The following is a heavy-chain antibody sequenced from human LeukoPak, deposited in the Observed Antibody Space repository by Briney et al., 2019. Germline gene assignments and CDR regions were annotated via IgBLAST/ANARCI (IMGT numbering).Heavy chain of an antibody. Sequence: SETLSLTCTVSGDSISSGGYYWNWIRQHPGKGLEWIGNIYYSGSTYYNPSLKSRVAISRDTSKNQFSLKLSSLTAADTAVYFCARLGGGGFLDYWGQGTHVTVSS. CDR1: GDSISSGGYY. V-gene: IGHV4-31*03. CDR2: IYYSGST. J-gene: IGHJ4*02. D-gene: IGHD2-21*01. CDR3: ARLGGGGFLDY.